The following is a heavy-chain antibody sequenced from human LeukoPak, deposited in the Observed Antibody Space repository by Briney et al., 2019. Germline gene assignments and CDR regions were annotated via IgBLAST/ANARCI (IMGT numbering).Heavy chain of an antibody. J-gene: IGHJ4*02. CDR2: IYSSGST. CDR3: ARYYYDSSGYYFDY. CDR1: GASINSYY. V-gene: IGHV4-59*01. D-gene: IGHD3-22*01. Sequence: KSSETLSLTCTVSGASINSYYWSWIRQPPGKGLEWIGYIYSSGSTNYNPSLKSRVTISVDTSKNQFSLKLTSMTAADTAVYYCARYYYDSSGYYFDYWGQGTLVTVSS.